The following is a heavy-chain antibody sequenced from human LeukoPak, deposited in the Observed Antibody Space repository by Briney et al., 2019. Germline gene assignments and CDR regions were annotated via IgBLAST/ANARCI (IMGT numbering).Heavy chain of an antibody. J-gene: IGHJ4*02. CDR1: GFTFSNYA. D-gene: IGHD3-10*01. Sequence: GGSLRLSCAASGFTFSNYAMSWVRQAPGKGLEWVSVISDRGGSTYHADSVKGRFTISRDNSKNTVYLQMNSLRAEDTAVYYCAKDTYYYGSGSYSDYWGQGTLVAVSS. CDR3: AKDTYYYGSGSYSDY. V-gene: IGHV3-23*01. CDR2: ISDRGGST.